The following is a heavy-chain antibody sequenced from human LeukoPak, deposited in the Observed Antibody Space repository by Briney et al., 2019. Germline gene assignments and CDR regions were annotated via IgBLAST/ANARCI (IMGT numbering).Heavy chain of an antibody. D-gene: IGHD1-14*01. J-gene: IGHJ4*02. V-gene: IGHV3-30*03. CDR2: ISYDGSNK. Sequence: GGSLRLSCAASGFTFSCYGMHWVRQAPGKGLEWVAVISYDGSNKYYADSVKGRFTISRDNSKNTLYLQMNSLKTEDTAVYYCTTRRQDGWWGQGTLVTVS. CDR1: GFTFSCYG. CDR3: TTRRQDGW.